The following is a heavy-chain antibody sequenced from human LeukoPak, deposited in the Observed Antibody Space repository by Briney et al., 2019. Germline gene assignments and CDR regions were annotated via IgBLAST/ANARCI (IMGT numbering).Heavy chain of an antibody. CDR2: IYYSGST. CDR3: ARWNYDIWTGHRYFDY. V-gene: IGHV4-39*07. Sequence: SETLSLTCTVSGGSISNSSYYWGWIRQPPGKGLEWIGSIYYSGSTYYNPSLESRVIISVDTSKNQFSLKLRSLTAADTAVYYCARWNYDIWTGHRYFDYWGQGTLVIVSS. D-gene: IGHD3/OR15-3a*01. CDR1: GGSISNSSYY. J-gene: IGHJ4*02.